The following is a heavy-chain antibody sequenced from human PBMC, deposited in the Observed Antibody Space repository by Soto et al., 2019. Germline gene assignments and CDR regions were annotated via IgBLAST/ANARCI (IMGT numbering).Heavy chain of an antibody. Sequence: XSVNVSCRASGYTFTCYYMHWVRQAPGQGLEWMGWINPNSGGTNYAQKFQGRVTMTRDTSISTAYMELSRLRSDDTAVYYCARGAVRYYYDSSGSKGSYFDYWGQGTLVTVSS. D-gene: IGHD3-22*01. J-gene: IGHJ4*02. V-gene: IGHV1-2*02. CDR3: ARGAVRYYYDSSGSKGSYFDY. CDR2: INPNSGGT. CDR1: GYTFTCYY.